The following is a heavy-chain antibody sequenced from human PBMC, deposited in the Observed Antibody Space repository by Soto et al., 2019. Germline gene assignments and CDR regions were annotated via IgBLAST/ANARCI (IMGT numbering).Heavy chain of an antibody. CDR1: GFTFRAYS. CDR3: ARDHGSGSFPSYLDF. D-gene: IGHD1-26*01. CDR2: ISSGSRTI. V-gene: IGHV3-48*02. J-gene: IGHJ4*02. Sequence: GGSLRLSCAASGFTFRAYSMNWVRQAPGKGLEWISYISSGSRTIYYADSVKGRCTISRDNAKNSLYLHMNSLRDEDTAVYYCARDHGSGSFPSYLDFWGPGTLVTVS.